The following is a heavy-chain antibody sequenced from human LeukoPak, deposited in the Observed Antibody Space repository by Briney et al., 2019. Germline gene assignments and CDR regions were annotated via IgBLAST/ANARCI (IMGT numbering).Heavy chain of an antibody. J-gene: IGHJ4*02. CDR3: ARHFDHPTAYFDS. Sequence: SETLSLTCTVTGGSISSGDYYWSWLRQPPVKGLEWIASIYSGGMTFYSPSLKSRLTISADTSRNHFSLRLSSVTAADTALYFCARHFDHPTAYFDSWGKGSLVTVSS. CDR1: GGSISSGDYY. D-gene: IGHD1-14*01. V-gene: IGHV4-39*01. CDR2: IYSGGMT.